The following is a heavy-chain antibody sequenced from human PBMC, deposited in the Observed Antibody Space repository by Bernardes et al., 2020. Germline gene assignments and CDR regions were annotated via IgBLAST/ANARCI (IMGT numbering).Heavy chain of an antibody. J-gene: IGHJ4*02. CDR2: VSDSGSHT. V-gene: IGHV3-23*01. Sequence: GGSLRLSCEASGFTFSAYGMSWVRQAPGKGPEWVSGVSDSGSHTYYAESVKGRFTISRDDSRNTVYLQMNSLGVEDTATYYCTRDSGWTADFWGQGTQVAVSS. CDR3: TRDSGWTADF. D-gene: IGHD2-15*01. CDR1: GFTFSAYG.